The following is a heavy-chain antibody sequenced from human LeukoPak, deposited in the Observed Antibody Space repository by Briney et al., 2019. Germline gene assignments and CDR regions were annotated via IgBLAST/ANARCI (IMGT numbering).Heavy chain of an antibody. CDR3: ARHSLGYCSSTSCYRSNWFDP. D-gene: IGHD2-2*02. CDR2: INHSGST. J-gene: IGHJ5*02. CDR1: GGSITSSNW. Sequence: SGTLSLTCAVSGGSITSSNWWSWVRQPPGKGLEWIGEINHSGSTNYNPSLKSRVTISVDTSKNQFSLKLSSVTAADTAVYYCARHSLGYCSSTSCYRSNWFDPWGQGTLVTVSS. V-gene: IGHV4-4*02.